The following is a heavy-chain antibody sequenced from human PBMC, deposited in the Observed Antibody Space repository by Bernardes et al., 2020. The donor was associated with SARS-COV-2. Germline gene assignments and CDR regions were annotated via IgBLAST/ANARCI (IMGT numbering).Heavy chain of an antibody. CDR3: ATAGNYRFDY. Sequence: SLLLSFLFSGFTFSTSWMHWVRQAPGKGLLWVSRINGDGSDINYADSVKGRFTISRDNAKNTLYLQMNSLRAEDTAVYYCATAGNYRFDYWGQGALVTVSS. J-gene: IGHJ4*02. D-gene: IGHD1-7*01. CDR1: GFTFSTSW. V-gene: IGHV3-74*01. CDR2: INGDGSDI.